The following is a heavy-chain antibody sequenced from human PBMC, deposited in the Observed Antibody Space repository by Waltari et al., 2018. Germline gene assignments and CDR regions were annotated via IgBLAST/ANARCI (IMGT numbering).Heavy chain of an antibody. Sequence: QVQLVQSGAEVKKPGASVKVSCKASGYTFTGYYMHWVRQAPGQGLEWMGWINPNSGGTNYAQKFQGRVTMTRDTSISTAYMELSRLRSDDTAVYYCARARPLRFLEWLLPHDAFDIWGQGTMVTVSS. J-gene: IGHJ3*02. CDR2: INPNSGGT. CDR1: GYTFTGYY. D-gene: IGHD3-3*01. CDR3: ARARPLRFLEWLLPHDAFDI. V-gene: IGHV1-2*02.